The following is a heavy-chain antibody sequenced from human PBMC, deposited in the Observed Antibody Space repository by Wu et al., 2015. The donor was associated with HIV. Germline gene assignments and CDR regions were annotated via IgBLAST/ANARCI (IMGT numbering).Heavy chain of an antibody. Sequence: QVQLVQSGAEVKKPGSSVKVSCKASGGTFSSYAISWVRQAPGQGLEWMGGIIPIFGTANYAQKFQGRVTITADESTSTAYMELSSLRSEDTAVYYCARVWHPGSSTFYYYMDVVGQRDHGSPVSS. V-gene: IGHV1-69*12. CDR3: ARVWHPGSSTFYYYMDV. CDR2: IIPIFGTA. J-gene: IGHJ6*03. D-gene: IGHD2-2*01. CDR1: GGTFSSYA.